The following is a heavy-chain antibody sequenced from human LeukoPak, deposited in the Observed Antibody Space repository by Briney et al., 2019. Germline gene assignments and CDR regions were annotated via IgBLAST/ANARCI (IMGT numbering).Heavy chain of an antibody. CDR3: TRRGRDY. J-gene: IGHJ4*02. D-gene: IGHD3-16*01. Sequence: SSETLSLTCAVYGGSFSGYYWSWIRQPPGKGLEWIGEINHSGSTNYNPSLKSRFTISVDTSKNQFSLKLSSVTAADTAVYYCTRRGRDYWGQGTLVTVSS. CDR2: INHSGST. CDR1: GGSFSGYY. V-gene: IGHV4-34*01.